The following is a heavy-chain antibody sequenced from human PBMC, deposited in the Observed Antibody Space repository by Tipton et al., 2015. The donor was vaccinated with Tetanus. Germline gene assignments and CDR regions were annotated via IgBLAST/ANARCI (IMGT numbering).Heavy chain of an antibody. J-gene: IGHJ3*02. D-gene: IGHD3-22*01. V-gene: IGHV4-39*01. CDR2: TSNSGTS. Sequence: LRLSCTVSDESISSSSYYWGWIRHHPGRGLEWIASTSNSGTSYNNPSFRSRVTISVDTSKNELSLKLNSVTAADTAVYYCARRGDYVFYYESSGYLWGAAFDIWGQGTMVSVSA. CDR3: ARRGDYVFYYESSGYLWGAAFDI. CDR1: DESISSSSYY.